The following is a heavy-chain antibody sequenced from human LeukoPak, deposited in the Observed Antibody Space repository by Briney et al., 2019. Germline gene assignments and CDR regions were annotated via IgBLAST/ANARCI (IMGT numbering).Heavy chain of an antibody. CDR3: ARESESGDAFDI. CDR2: INSDGSST. Sequence: TGGSLRLSCAASGFTFSSYWMHWVRQASGKGLVWVSRINSDGSSTSYADSVKGRFTISRDNAKNTLYLQMNSLRAEDTAVYYCARESESGDAFDIWGQGTMVTVSS. V-gene: IGHV3-74*01. CDR1: GFTFSSYW. J-gene: IGHJ3*02. D-gene: IGHD1-26*01.